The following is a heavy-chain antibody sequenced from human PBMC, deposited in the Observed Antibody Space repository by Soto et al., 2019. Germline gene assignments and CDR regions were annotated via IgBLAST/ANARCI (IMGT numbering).Heavy chain of an antibody. Sequence: ASVKVSCKVSGYTLTELSMHWVRQAPGKGLEWMGGFDPEDGETIYAQKFQGRVTMTEDTSTDTAYVELSSLRSEDTAVYYCATYRPSYSREFWVWFDPWGQGTLVTVS. CDR2: FDPEDGET. CDR3: ATYRPSYSREFWVWFDP. J-gene: IGHJ5*02. D-gene: IGHD3-22*01. V-gene: IGHV1-24*01. CDR1: GYTLTELS.